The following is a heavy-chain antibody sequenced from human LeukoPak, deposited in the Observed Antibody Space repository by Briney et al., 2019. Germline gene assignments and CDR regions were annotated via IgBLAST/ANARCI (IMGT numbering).Heavy chain of an antibody. V-gene: IGHV4-39*01. CDR2: IYYSGST. CDR1: GGSISSSSYY. D-gene: IGHD1-26*01. CDR3: ARIEPQRELLLAEYFQH. Sequence: SETLSLTCTVSGGSISSSSYYWGWIRQPPGKGLEWIGSIYYSGSTYYNPSLKSRVTISVDTSKNQFSLKLSSVTAADTAVYYCARIEPQRELLLAEYFQHWGQGTLVTVSS. J-gene: IGHJ1*01.